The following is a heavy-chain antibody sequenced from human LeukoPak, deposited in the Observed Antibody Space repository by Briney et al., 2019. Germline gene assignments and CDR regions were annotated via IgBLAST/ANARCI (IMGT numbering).Heavy chain of an antibody. J-gene: IGHJ4*02. CDR3: ARGLGRSVIAY. V-gene: IGHV3-48*01. CDR2: ISSSSSTI. Sequence: PGGSLRLSCAASGFTFSRYSMNWVRQAPGKGLEWVSYISSSSSTIYYADSVKGRFTITRDNAKNSLYLQMNSLRAEDTAVFYCARGLGRSVIAYWGQGTLVTVSS. CDR1: GFTFSRYS. D-gene: IGHD1-26*01.